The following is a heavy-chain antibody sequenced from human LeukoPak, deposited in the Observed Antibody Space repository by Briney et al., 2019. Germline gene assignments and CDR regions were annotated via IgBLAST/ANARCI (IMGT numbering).Heavy chain of an antibody. D-gene: IGHD5-12*01. CDR3: ARDLGHSGYDLYDY. J-gene: IGHJ4*02. V-gene: IGHV3-7*01. CDR2: MKHDGNEK. Sequence: GGSLRLSCAASGITFSNYWMSWVRQAPGKGLEWVANMKHDGNEKYYVDSVKGRFTISRDNAQNPLYLQMNNLRAEDTAVYYCARDLGHSGYDLYDYWGQGTLVTVSS. CDR1: GITFSNYW.